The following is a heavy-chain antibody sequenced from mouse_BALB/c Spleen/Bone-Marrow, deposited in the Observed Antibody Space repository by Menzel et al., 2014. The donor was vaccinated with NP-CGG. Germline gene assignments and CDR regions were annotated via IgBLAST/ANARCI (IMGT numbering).Heavy chain of an antibody. CDR3: SRGGDYLFDY. CDR2: ISYDDSN. V-gene: IGHV3-6*02. D-gene: IGHD2-13*01. CDR1: GYSITSGYY. J-gene: IGHJ2*01. Sequence: VQLQQSGPGLVKPSQSLSLTCSVTGYSITSGYYWNWIRQFPGNKLEWMGYISYDDSNNYNPSLKNRISITRDTSKNQFFLKLNSVTTEDTATYYCSRGGDYLFDYWGQGTTLTVSS.